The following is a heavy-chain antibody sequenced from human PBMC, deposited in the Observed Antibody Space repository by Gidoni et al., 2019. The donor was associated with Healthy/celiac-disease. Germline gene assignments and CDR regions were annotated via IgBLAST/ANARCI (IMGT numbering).Heavy chain of an antibody. CDR1: GFTFSSYA. Sequence: QVQLVESGGGVVQPGRSLRLSCAASGFTFSSYAMHWVRQAPGKGLEWVAVISYDGSNKYYADSVKGRFTIYRDNSKNTLDLQMNSLRAEDTAVDYCARGRFLEWHHGMDVWGQGTTVTVSS. CDR3: ARGRFLEWHHGMDV. CDR2: ISYDGSNK. V-gene: IGHV3-30-3*01. D-gene: IGHD3-3*01. J-gene: IGHJ6*02.